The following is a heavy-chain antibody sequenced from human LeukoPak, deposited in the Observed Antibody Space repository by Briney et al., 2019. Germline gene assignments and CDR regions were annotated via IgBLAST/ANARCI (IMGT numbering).Heavy chain of an antibody. D-gene: IGHD3-22*01. CDR2: INHSGST. Sequence: SETLSLTCAVYGGSFSGYYWSWIRQPPGKGLEWIGEINHSGSTNYNPSLKSRVTISVDTSKNQFSLKLSSVTAADTAVYYCARDSSPGAYYYDSSGYKWGAFDIWGQGTMVTVSS. CDR1: GGSFSGYY. V-gene: IGHV4-34*01. J-gene: IGHJ3*02. CDR3: ARDSSPGAYYYDSSGYKWGAFDI.